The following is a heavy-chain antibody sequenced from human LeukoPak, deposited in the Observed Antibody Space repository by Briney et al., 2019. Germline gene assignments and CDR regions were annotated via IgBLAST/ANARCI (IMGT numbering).Heavy chain of an antibody. CDR1: GYTFTSYY. CDR2: IYPRDGST. CDR3: ARARGNVNWFDP. D-gene: IGHD1-1*01. J-gene: IGHJ5*02. V-gene: IGHV1-46*01. Sequence: ASVKVSCEASGYTFTSYYMHWVRQAPGQGLEWMGMIYPRDGSTSYAQKFQGRVTVTRDTSTSTVHMELSGLRSEDTAVYYCARARGNVNWFDPWGQGTLVTVSS.